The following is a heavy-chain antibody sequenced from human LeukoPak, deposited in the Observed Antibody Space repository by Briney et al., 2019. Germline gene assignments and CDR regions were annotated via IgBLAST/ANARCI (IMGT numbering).Heavy chain of an antibody. CDR1: GFIFTNRA. CDR2: ISGSGGIT. J-gene: IGHJ4*02. V-gene: IGHV3-23*01. D-gene: IGHD3-22*01. Sequence: GGSLRLSCAASGFIFTNRAMTWGRQAPGKGLEWVSTISGSGGITYYADSVKGRFTISRDNSRNTLFLQMNNLRAEDTAVYYCAMNYYDSSRYFPFDFWGQGTLVTVSS. CDR3: AMNYYDSSRYFPFDF.